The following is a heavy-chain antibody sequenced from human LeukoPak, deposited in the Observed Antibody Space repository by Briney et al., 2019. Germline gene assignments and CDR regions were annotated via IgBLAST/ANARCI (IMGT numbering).Heavy chain of an antibody. CDR3: AKKRSPGVGGNSFDY. Sequence: QPGGSLRLSCTASGFTFTNYAMNWVRQAPGKGLEWVSLLSGGSAVTQFADSVKGRFNISRDNSKNTLYLQMNSLRAEDTAVYYCAKKRSPGVGGNSFDYWGPGTLVTVSS. CDR1: GFTFTNYA. D-gene: IGHD3-16*01. V-gene: IGHV3-23*01. CDR2: LSGGSAVT. J-gene: IGHJ4*02.